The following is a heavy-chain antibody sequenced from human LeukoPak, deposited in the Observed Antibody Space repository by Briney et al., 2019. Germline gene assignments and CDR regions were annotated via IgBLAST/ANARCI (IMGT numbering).Heavy chain of an antibody. D-gene: IGHD3-10*01. CDR1: GGTFSSYA. CDR2: IIPIFGTA. J-gene: IGHJ5*02. V-gene: IGHV1-69*06. CDR3: ARDYYGSGSYYDLNWFDP. Sequence: SVKVSCKASGGTFSSYAISWVRQAPGQGLEWMGGIIPIFGTANYAQKFQGRVTITADKSTSTAYMELSSLRSEDTAVYYCARDYYGSGSYYDLNWFDPWGQGTLATVSS.